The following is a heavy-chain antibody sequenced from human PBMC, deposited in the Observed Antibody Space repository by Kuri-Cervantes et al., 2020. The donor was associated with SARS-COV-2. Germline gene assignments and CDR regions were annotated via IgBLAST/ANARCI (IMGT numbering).Heavy chain of an antibody. Sequence: SETLSLTCSVSGGSINSSSFYWGWIRQPPGKGLEWIGSIYYSGSTYYNPSLKSRVTISVDTSKNQFSLKLSSVTAADTAVYYCARLEIPLVAAAYAYWGQGTLVTVSS. V-gene: IGHV4-39*01. D-gene: IGHD6-13*01. CDR3: ARLEIPLVAAAYAY. CDR2: IYYSGST. CDR1: GGSINSSSFY. J-gene: IGHJ4*02.